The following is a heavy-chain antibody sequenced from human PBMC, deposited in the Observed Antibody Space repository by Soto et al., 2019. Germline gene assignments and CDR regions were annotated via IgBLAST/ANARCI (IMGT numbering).Heavy chain of an antibody. D-gene: IGHD1-26*01. CDR3: ARRGSGSYYDY. CDR2: IWYDGSNK. Sequence: GGSLRLSCAASGFTFSSYAMSWVRQAPGKGLEWVAVIWYDGSNKYYADSVKGRFTISRDNSKNTLYLQMNSLRAEDTAVYYCARRGSGSYYDYWGQGTLVTVSS. V-gene: IGHV3-33*08. J-gene: IGHJ4*02. CDR1: GFTFSSYA.